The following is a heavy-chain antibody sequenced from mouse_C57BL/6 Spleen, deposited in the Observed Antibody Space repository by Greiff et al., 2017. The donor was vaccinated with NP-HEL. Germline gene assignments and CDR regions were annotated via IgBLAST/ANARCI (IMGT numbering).Heavy chain of an antibody. CDR3: ARGRTCYAAMDY. CDR2: ISSGSSTI. Sequence: EVHLVESGGGLVKPGGSLKLSCAASGFTFSDYGMHWVRQAPEKGLEWVAYISSGSSTIYYADTVKGRFTISRDNAKNTLFLQMTSLRSEDTAMYYCARGRTCYAAMDYWGQGTSVTVSS. J-gene: IGHJ4*01. D-gene: IGHD1-1*01. CDR1: GFTFSDYG. V-gene: IGHV5-17*01.